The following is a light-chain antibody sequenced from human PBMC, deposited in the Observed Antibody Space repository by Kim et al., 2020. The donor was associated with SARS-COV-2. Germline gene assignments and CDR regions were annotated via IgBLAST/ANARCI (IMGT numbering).Light chain of an antibody. CDR1: QTVTRSD. CDR3: QQYGTSPLT. Sequence: SPGERATLSCRASQTVTRSDVAWYQRKPGQTPRLLIYDASIRAAGIPDRFSGSGSRTDFTLTISGLQPEDFAVYYCQQYGTSPLTFGGGTKVQI. V-gene: IGKV3-20*01. J-gene: IGKJ4*01. CDR2: DAS.